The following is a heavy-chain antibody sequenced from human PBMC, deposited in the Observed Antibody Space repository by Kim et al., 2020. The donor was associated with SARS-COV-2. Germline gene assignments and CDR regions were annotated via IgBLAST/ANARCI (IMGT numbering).Heavy chain of an antibody. CDR1: GFTLSSYS. V-gene: IGHV3-48*04. CDR2: ISGSGTIT. CDR3: VRENHWAFDI. J-gene: IGHJ3*02. Sequence: GGSLRLSCATSGFTLSSYSMNWVRQSPGKGLECVSHISGSGTITKHADSVRGRFTISRDNAKNSLFQQMNGLRAEDTAVYYCVRENHWAFDIWGQGTVVTVAS.